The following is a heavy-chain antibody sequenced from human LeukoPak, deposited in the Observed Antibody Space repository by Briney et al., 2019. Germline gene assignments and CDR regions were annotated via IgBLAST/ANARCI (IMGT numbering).Heavy chain of an antibody. J-gene: IGHJ4*02. CDR2: ISSSSSYI. V-gene: IGHV3-21*01. CDR1: GFTFSSYS. Sequence: GGSLRLSCAASGFTFSSYSMNWVRQAPGKGLEWVSSISSSSSYIYYADSVKGRFTISRDNAKNSLYLQMNSLRAEDTAVYYCAKDHYYDSSGYYHPPGGYFDYWGQGTLVTVSS. CDR3: AKDHYYDSSGYYHPPGGYFDY. D-gene: IGHD3-22*01.